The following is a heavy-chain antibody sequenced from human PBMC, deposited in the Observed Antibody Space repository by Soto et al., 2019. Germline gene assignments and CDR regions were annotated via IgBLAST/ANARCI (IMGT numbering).Heavy chain of an antibody. CDR1: GFTFSSYA. CDR3: ARGTTNLPH. V-gene: IGHV3-64*01. CDR2: ISSNGGST. Sequence: EVQLVESGGGLVQPGGSLRLSCAASGFTFSSYAMHWVRQAPGKGLEYVSAISSNGGSTYYANSVKGRFTISRDNSKNTLYLQMGSLRAEDMAVYYCARGTTNLPHWGQGTLVTVSS. J-gene: IGHJ1*01. D-gene: IGHD3-3*01.